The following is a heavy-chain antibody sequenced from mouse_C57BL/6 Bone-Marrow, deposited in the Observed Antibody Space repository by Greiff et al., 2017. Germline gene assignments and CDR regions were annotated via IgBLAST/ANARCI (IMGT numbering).Heavy chain of an antibody. CDR2: IYPRSGNT. D-gene: IGHD3-2*02. CDR1: GYTFTSYG. J-gene: IGHJ2*01. V-gene: IGHV1-81*01. Sequence: VQLQQSGAELARPGASVKLSCKASGYTFTSYGISWVKQRTGQGLEWIGEIYPRSGNTYYNEKFKGKATLTADKSSSTAYMELRSLTSEDSAVSFCARDSSGYVDYFDYWGQGTTLTVSS. CDR3: ARDSSGYVDYFDY.